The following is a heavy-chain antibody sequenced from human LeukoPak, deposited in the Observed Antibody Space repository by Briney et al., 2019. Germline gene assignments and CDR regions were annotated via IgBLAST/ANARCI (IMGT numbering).Heavy chain of an antibody. CDR2: INHSGST. CDR3: ARISPSGSGSYFRPSPPGAFDI. CDR1: GGSFSNYY. Sequence: PSETLSLTCAVYGGSFSNYYWSWIRQPPGKGLEWIGEINHSGSTNYNPSLKSRVTISLDTSKNQFSLKVTSVTAADTAVYYCARISPSGSGSYFRPSPPGAFDIWGQGTMVTVSS. D-gene: IGHD3-10*01. V-gene: IGHV4-34*01. J-gene: IGHJ3*02.